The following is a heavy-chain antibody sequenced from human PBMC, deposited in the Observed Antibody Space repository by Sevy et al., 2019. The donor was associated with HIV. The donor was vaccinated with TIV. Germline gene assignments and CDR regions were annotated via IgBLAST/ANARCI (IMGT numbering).Heavy chain of an antibody. V-gene: IGHV3-48*01. CDR1: GFTFSAYS. CDR3: ARAGGDCYSKNECWFVS. Sequence: GESLKTSCAASGFTFSAYSMNWVRQAPGKGLEWVSYISSSSGTIYYADSVKGQFTISRDNAKSSLYLQMNGLRAEDTAVYYCARAGGDCYSKNECWFVSWGQGTLVTVSS. D-gene: IGHD2-21*01. J-gene: IGHJ5*01. CDR2: ISSSSGTI.